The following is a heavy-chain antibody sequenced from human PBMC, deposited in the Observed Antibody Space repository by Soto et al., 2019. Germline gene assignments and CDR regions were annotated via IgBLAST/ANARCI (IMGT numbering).Heavy chain of an antibody. J-gene: IGHJ4*02. Sequence: QVQLVQSGAEVKKPGASVKVSCKASEYTFTNYNVHWLRQAPGQGLEWMGIIRPSGVNTGYARRFQGRVTVTRDRSTSTVYMELTSLTSDDTGVYYCAREPQESFYFDFWGQGTLVTVSS. CDR2: IRPSGVNT. V-gene: IGHV1-46*01. CDR3: AREPQESFYFDF. CDR1: EYTFTNYN.